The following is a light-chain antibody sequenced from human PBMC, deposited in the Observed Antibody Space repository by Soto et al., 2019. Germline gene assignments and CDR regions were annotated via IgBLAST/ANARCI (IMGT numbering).Light chain of an antibody. CDR3: HQRQRWPRT. V-gene: IGKV3-20*01. CDR1: QSFNSIY. J-gene: IGKJ1*01. Sequence: EIVLTQSPGTLSLSPGERATLSCRASQSFNSIYLAWYQQKPGQAPRLLIYGASSRATGIPDRFSGSGSGTDFTLTISRLEPEDFAFYYCHQRQRWPRTFGQGTKWIS. CDR2: GAS.